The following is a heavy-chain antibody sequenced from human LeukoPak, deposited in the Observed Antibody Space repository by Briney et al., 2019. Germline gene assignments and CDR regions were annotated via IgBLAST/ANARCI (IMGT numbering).Heavy chain of an antibody. CDR1: GGSFSGYY. D-gene: IGHD5-12*01. V-gene: IGHV4-34*01. CDR2: INHSGST. J-gene: IGHJ5*02. CDR3: ARPRGYSGYEWFNWFDP. Sequence: SETLSLTCAVYGGSFSGYYWSWIRQPPGKGLEWIGEINHSGSTNYNPSPKSRVTISVDTSKNQFSLKLSSVTAADTAVYYCARPRGYSGYEWFNWFDPWGQGTLVTVSS.